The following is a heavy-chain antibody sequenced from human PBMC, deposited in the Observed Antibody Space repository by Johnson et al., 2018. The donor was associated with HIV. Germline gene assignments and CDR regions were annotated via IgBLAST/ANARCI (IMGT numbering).Heavy chain of an antibody. Sequence: QVQLVESGGGVVQPGRSLRLSCAASGFTFSSYAMHWVRQAPGKGLEWVAVISYDGSNKYYADSVKGRFTISRDNSKNTLYLQMNSLRAEDTAVYYCARDRGGGRYNQNACDIWGQGTMVTVSS. CDR2: ISYDGSNK. J-gene: IGHJ3*02. CDR1: GFTFSSYA. CDR3: ARDRGGGRYNQNACDI. D-gene: IGHD1-26*01. V-gene: IGHV3-30-3*01.